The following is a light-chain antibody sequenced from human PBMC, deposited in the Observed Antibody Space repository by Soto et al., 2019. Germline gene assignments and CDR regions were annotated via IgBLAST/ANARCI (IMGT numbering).Light chain of an antibody. V-gene: IGLV2-23*02. J-gene: IGLJ1*01. CDR3: WTYASGDTGV. CDR1: SSDVGTYNL. Sequence: QSALTQPASVSGSPGQSITISCTGTSSDVGTYNLVSWYQQYPGKAPKLMIYGVSKRPSGVSNRFSGSKSGNTASLTISGLQAEDEADYYCWTYASGDTGVFGTGSQG. CDR2: GVS.